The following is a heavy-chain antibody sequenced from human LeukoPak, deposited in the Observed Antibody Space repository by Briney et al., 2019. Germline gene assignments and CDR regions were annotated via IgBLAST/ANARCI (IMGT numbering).Heavy chain of an antibody. CDR1: GGSITTSFY. D-gene: IGHD5-18*01. CDR2: THYSGSN. CDR3: TRRDSPTKWFNP. Sequence: PSETLSLTCSVSGGSITTSFYCNWIRQPPGQGLEWIGSTHYSGSNSYNPSPSSRVSMSVDTSRHQSFLRLTSVTAADTAVYYCTRRDSPTKWFNPWGQGTLVTVSS. V-gene: IGHV4-39*01. J-gene: IGHJ5*02.